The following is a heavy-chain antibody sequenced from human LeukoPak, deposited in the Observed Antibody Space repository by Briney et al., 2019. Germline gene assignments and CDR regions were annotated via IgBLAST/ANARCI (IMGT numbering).Heavy chain of an antibody. CDR3: ARDDGYCSSTSCLNWFDP. D-gene: IGHD2-2*03. V-gene: IGHV1-18*01. J-gene: IGHJ5*02. CDR1: GYTFTSYG. CDR2: ISAYNGNT. Sequence: ASVKVSCKASGYTFTSYGISWVRQAPGQGLEWVGWISAYNGNTNYAQKFQGRVTITTDESTSKAYMELSSLRSEDTAVYYCARDDGYCSSTSCLNWFDPWGQGTLVTVSS.